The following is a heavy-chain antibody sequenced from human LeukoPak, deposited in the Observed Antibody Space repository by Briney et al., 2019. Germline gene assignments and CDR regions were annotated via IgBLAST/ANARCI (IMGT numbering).Heavy chain of an antibody. CDR3: ARDLRSLAYCGGDCYSDY. V-gene: IGHV1-18*01. CDR2: ISAYNGNT. CDR1: GYTFTSYG. D-gene: IGHD2-21*02. J-gene: IGHJ4*02. Sequence: ASVQVSCQASGYTFTSYGISWVRRAPGQGLEWMGWISAYNGNTNYAQKLQGRVTMTTDTSTSTAYMELRSLRSDDTAVYYCARDLRSLAYCGGDCYSDYWGQGTLVTVSS.